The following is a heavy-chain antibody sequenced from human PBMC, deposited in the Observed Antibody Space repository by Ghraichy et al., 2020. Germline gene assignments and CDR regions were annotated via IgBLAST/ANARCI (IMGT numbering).Heavy chain of an antibody. Sequence: SETLSLTCAVYGGSFSGYYWSWIRQPPGKGLEWIGEINHSGSTNYNPSLKSRVTISVDTSKNQFSLKLSSVTAADTAVYYCARAMMEVRPRVGLNSYGYGWYFDLWGRGTLVTVSS. CDR3: ARAMMEVRPRVGLNSYGYGWYFDL. J-gene: IGHJ2*01. V-gene: IGHV4-34*01. CDR2: INHSGST. CDR1: GGSFSGYY. D-gene: IGHD5-18*01.